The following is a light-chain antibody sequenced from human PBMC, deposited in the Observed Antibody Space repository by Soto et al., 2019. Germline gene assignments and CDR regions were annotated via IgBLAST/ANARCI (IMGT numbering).Light chain of an antibody. J-gene: IGKJ4*01. CDR1: QSVSSD. Sequence: IVMTQSPATLSGAPGERSALSCRASQSVSSDLAWYQHKPGQAPRLLISGASTGATGIPARFSGSGSGTEFTLTISSLQSEDCAIYYCQQYNTWPITFGGGTKVDI. CDR2: GAS. V-gene: IGKV3-15*01. CDR3: QQYNTWPIT.